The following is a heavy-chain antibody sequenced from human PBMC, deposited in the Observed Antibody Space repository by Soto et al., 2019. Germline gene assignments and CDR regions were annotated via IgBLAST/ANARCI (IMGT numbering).Heavy chain of an antibody. CDR3: ARVLFTIFGVVIIPTTFDY. D-gene: IGHD3-3*01. Sequence: ASVKVSCKASGYTFTSYGISWGRQAPGQGLEWMGWISAYNGNTNYAQKLQGRVTMTTDTSTSTAYMELRSLRSDDTAVYYCARVLFTIFGVVIIPTTFDYWGQGTLVTVSS. J-gene: IGHJ4*02. CDR2: ISAYNGNT. CDR1: GYTFTSYG. V-gene: IGHV1-18*01.